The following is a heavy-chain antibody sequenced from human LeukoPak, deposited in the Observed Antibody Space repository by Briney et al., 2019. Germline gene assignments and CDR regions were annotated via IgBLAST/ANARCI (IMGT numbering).Heavy chain of an antibody. D-gene: IGHD5-12*01. V-gene: IGHV3-7*03. Sequence: GGSLRLSCAASGFTFSSYWMSWVRQAPGKGLEWVANLKQDGSEKYYVDSVKGRFTISRDNAKNSLYLQMNSLRSDDTAVYYCARVGNRYSGYGASQDNDYWGQGTLVAVSS. J-gene: IGHJ4*02. CDR2: LKQDGSEK. CDR3: ARVGNRYSGYGASQDNDY. CDR1: GFTFSSYW.